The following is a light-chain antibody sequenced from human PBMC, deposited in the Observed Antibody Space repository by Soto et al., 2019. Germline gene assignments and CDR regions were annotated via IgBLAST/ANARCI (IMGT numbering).Light chain of an antibody. CDR3: HQYSSYPYT. V-gene: IGKV1-5*03. J-gene: IGKJ2*01. CDR1: QSISSW. Sequence: DIQMTQSPSTLSASVGDRVTITCRASQSISSWLAWYQQKPGTAPKLLIYKASSLQSGVPSRFSGSGSGTESTVTTSSLQPDDFATYYCHQYSSYPYTFGEGTKLEIK. CDR2: KAS.